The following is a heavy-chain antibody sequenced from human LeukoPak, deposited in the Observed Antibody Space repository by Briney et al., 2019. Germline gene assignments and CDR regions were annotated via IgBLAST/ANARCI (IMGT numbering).Heavy chain of an antibody. V-gene: IGHV4-61*05. CDR1: GGSISSSSYY. D-gene: IGHD4-23*01. CDR3: ASVGYGGLDY. J-gene: IGHJ4*02. Sequence: SETLSLTCTVSGGSISSSSYYWGWIRQPPGKGLEWIGYIFYSRSTNYNPSLKSRVTISVDTSKNQFSLKLSSVTAADTAVYYCASVGYGGLDYWGQGTLVTVSS. CDR2: IFYSRST.